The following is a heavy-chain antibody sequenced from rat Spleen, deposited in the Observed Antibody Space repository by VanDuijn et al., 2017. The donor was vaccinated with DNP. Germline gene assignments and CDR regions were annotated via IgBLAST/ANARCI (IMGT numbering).Heavy chain of an antibody. CDR2: INPDGGTT. CDR3: AKVRTTGIPGFAY. J-gene: IGHJ3*01. V-gene: IGHV5-58*01. Sequence: EVQLVESGGGLVQPGGSLKLSCVASGFTFSTYWMYWIRQAPGKGLEWVASINPDGGTTYYPDSVKGRFTISRDNAENTVYLQMNSLRSEDTATYYCAKVRTTGIPGFAYWGQGTLVTVSS. D-gene: IGHD1-9*01. CDR1: GFTFSTYW.